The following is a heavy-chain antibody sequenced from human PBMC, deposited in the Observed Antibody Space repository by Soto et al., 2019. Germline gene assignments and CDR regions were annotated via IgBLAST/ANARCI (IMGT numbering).Heavy chain of an antibody. J-gene: IGHJ5*02. CDR3: ARVGAYFYDFWSGYPFDP. CDR2: IYYSGST. CDR1: GGSISSGGYY. D-gene: IGHD3-3*01. V-gene: IGHV4-31*03. Sequence: QVQLQESGPGLVKPSQTLSLTCTVSGGSISSGGYYWSWIRQHPGKGLEWIGYIYYSGSTYYNPSLKSRGTISVDTSKNQFSLKLSSVTAADTAVYYCARVGAYFYDFWSGYPFDPWGQGTLVTVSS.